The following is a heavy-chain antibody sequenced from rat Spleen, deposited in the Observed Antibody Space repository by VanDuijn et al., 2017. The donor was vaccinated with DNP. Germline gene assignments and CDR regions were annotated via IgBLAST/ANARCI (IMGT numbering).Heavy chain of an antibody. V-gene: IGHV2-72*01. CDR1: GLSLTSYH. J-gene: IGHJ2*01. CDR3: ARHTYGHFFDY. CDR2: LWAGGVT. D-gene: IGHD2-1*01. Sequence: QVQLKESGPGLVQPSQTLSLNCTVSGLSLTSYHVSWVRQPPGKSPVWMGTLWAGGVTNYNSTVQSRLIISRDTSTSKVFLKMNSLQPEDTGTYYCARHTYGHFFDYWGQGVMVTVSS.